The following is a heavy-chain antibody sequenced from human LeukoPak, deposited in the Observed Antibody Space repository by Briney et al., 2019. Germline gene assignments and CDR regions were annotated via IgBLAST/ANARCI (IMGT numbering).Heavy chain of an antibody. D-gene: IGHD3-10*01. CDR2: IYYSGST. CDR3: ARRPPGVWFGETYYFDY. Sequence: PSETLSLTCTVSGGSISSYYWSWIRQPPGKGLEWIGYIYYSGSTNYNPSLKSRVTISVDTSKNQFSLKLSSVTAADTAVYYCARRPPGVWFGETYYFDYWGQGTLVTVSS. V-gene: IGHV4-59*08. CDR1: GGSISSYY. J-gene: IGHJ4*02.